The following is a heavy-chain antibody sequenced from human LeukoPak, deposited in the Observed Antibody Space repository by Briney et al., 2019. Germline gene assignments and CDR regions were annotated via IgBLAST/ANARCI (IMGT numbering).Heavy chain of an antibody. J-gene: IGHJ5*02. D-gene: IGHD3-22*01. V-gene: IGHV4-59*01. CDR1: GGSINSYY. CDR2: IYYSGST. Sequence: PSETLSLTCTVSGGSINSYYWSWIRQPPGKGLEWIGYIYYSGSTNYNPSLKSRVTMTIDTSRNQFSLRLSSVTAADTAVYYCARQGRYYYDSSGYSGNWFDPWGQGTLVTVSS. CDR3: ARQGRYYYDSSGYSGNWFDP.